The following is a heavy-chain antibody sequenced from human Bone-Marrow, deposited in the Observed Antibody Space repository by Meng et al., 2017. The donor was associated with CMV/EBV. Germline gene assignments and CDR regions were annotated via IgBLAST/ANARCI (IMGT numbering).Heavy chain of an antibody. D-gene: IGHD2-2*03. V-gene: IGHV1-2*02. Sequence: ASVKVSCKASGYTFTGYYMHWVRQAPGQGLEWMGWINPNSGGTNYAQKFQGRVTMTRDTSISTAYMELSRLRSDDTAVYYCARVSVDIVVVPAVNYYYYGMDVWGQATTAAFSS. CDR2: INPNSGGT. CDR3: ARVSVDIVVVPAVNYYYYGMDV. J-gene: IGHJ6*02. CDR1: GYTFTGYY.